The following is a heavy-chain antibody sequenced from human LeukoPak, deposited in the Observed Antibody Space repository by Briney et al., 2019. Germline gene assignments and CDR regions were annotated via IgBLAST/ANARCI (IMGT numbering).Heavy chain of an antibody. CDR3: ARANPQYYYYGMDV. V-gene: IGHV1-8*01. CDR2: MNPNSGNT. D-gene: IGHD2-8*01. J-gene: IGHJ6*02. CDR1: GYTFTSYD. Sequence: GASVKVSCKASGYTFTSYDINWVRQATGQGLEWMGWMNPNSGNTGYAQKFQGRVTMTRDTSISTAYMELSSLRSEDTAVYYCARANPQYYYYGMDVWGQGTTVTVSS.